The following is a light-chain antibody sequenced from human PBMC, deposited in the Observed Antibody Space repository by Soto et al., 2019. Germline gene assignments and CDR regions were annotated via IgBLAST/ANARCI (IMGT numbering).Light chain of an antibody. CDR3: SSYTGDTTLV. CDR2: EVS. Sequence: QSVLTQPASVSGSPGQSITISCTGTSNDVGGYAYVSWYQQYPGKAPKLVISEVSNRPSGVSHRFSGSRSGNTAFLTISGLQAEDEADYYCSSYTGDTTLVFGGGTKLTVL. V-gene: IGLV2-14*01. J-gene: IGLJ2*01. CDR1: SNDVGGYAY.